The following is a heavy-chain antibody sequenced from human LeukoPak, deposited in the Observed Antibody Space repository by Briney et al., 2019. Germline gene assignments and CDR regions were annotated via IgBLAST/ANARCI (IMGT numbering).Heavy chain of an antibody. D-gene: IGHD6-13*01. J-gene: IGHJ3*01. V-gene: IGHV7-4-1*02. CDR1: GYNFTNYA. CDR3: ATSLGAGSDAFAL. Sequence: GASVQVSCKASGYNFTNYALNWVRQTPGQGLEWMGWINTNTSRPTYAQGFTPRFVFSLDTSVSTAFLQISTLRPADTAIYYCATSLGAGSDAFALWGQGTMVTVSS. CDR2: INTNTSRP.